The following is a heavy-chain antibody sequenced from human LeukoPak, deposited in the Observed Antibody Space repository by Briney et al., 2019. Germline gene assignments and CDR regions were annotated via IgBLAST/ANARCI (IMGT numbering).Heavy chain of an antibody. D-gene: IGHD3-10*01. J-gene: IGHJ6*04. V-gene: IGHV3-33*01. CDR3: AGDRYGSGSRYYYGMDV. CDR1: GFTFSSYG. Sequence: PGGSLRLSCAASGFTFSSYGMHWVRQAPGKGLEWVAVIWYDGSNKYYADSVKGRFTISRDNSKNTLYLQMNSLRAEDTAVYYCAGDRYGSGSRYYYGMDVWGKGTTVTVSS. CDR2: IWYDGSNK.